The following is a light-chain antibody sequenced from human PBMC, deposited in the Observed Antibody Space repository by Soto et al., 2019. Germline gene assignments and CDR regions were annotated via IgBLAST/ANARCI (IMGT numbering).Light chain of an antibody. J-gene: IGKJ1*01. CDR1: ESVSGSY. CDR2: GAS. Sequence: PGERAALSCRASESVSGSYIAWYQQKVGQSPRLLIYGASNRATGIPDRFSGSGSGTDFTLTISRLEPEDFAVYYCQQYGSSPRTFGQGTKVDIK. CDR3: QQYGSSPRT. V-gene: IGKV3-20*01.